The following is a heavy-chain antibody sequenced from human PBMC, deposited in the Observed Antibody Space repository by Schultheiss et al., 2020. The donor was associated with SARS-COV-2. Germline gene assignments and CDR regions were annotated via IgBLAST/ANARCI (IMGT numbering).Heavy chain of an antibody. CDR3: ARAYCSGGSCHEGVFDY. CDR2: ISSSGSTI. Sequence: GGSLRLSCAASGFTFSDYYMSWIRQAPGKGLEWVSYISSSGSTIYYADSVKGRFTISRDNSKNTLYLQMNSLRAGDTAVYYCARAYCSGGSCHEGVFDYWGQGTLVTVSS. CDR1: GFTFSDYY. V-gene: IGHV3-11*04. J-gene: IGHJ4*02. D-gene: IGHD2-15*01.